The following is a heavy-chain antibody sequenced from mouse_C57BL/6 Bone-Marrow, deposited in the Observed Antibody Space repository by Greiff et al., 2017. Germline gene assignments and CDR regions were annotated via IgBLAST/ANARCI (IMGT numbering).Heavy chain of an antibody. CDR3: EREYYDRGYYAMDY. CDR1: GYTFTSYG. V-gene: IGHV1-81*01. CDR2: IYPSDSYT. D-gene: IGHD2-4*01. J-gene: IGHJ4*01. Sequence: QVQLNESGAELARPGASVKLSCKASGYTFTSYGISWVKQRTGQGLEWIGEIYPSDSYTNYNQKCKGKATLTEEKSSSTACMQLSSLTSEDSAVYYCEREYYDRGYYAMDYWGQGTSVTVSS.